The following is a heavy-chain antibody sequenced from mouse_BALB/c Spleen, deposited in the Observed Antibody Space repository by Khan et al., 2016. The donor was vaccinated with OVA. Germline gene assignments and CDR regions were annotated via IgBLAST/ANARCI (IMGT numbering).Heavy chain of an antibody. D-gene: IGHD1-2*01. CDR1: GFTFSSYA. J-gene: IGHJ3*01. V-gene: IGHV5-9-3*01. CDR3: ARHETAFAY. Sequence: VQLKESGGGLVKPGGSLKLSCAASGFTFSSYAMSWVRQTPEKRLEWVATISSGGSYTYCPDSVKGRFTISRDNAKNTLYLQMSSLRSEDTAMYYCARHETAFAYWGQGTLVTVSA. CDR2: ISSGGSYT.